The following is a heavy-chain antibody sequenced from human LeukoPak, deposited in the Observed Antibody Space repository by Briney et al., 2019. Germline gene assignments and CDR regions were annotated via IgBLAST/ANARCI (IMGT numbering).Heavy chain of an antibody. CDR1: GYTFTSYG. D-gene: IGHD2-15*01. J-gene: IGHJ4*02. Sequence: ASVKVSCKASGYTFTSYGISWVCQAPGQGLEWMGWISAYNGNTNYAQKLQGRVTMTTDTSTSTAYMELRSLRSDDTAVYYCARGQCSGGSCYSLGHYDYWGQGTLVTVSS. V-gene: IGHV1-18*01. CDR2: ISAYNGNT. CDR3: ARGQCSGGSCYSLGHYDY.